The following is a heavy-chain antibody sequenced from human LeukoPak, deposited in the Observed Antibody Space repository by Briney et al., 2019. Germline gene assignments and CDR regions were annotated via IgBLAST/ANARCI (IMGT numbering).Heavy chain of an antibody. V-gene: IGHV3-74*01. CDR1: GFTLSTYW. Sequence: GGSLRLSCAASGFTLSTYWMHWVRQAPGKGLVWVSRINSDGSSTGYADSVKGRFTISRDNAKNTLYLQMNSLRAEDTAVYYCARGGGYSYACFDYWGQGTLVTVSS. CDR2: INSDGSST. J-gene: IGHJ4*02. CDR3: ARGGGYSYACFDY. D-gene: IGHD5-18*01.